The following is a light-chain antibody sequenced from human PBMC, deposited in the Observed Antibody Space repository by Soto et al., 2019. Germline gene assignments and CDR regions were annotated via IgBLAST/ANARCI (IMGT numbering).Light chain of an antibody. CDR3: MQALQTSWT. CDR2: LGS. V-gene: IGKV2-28*01. J-gene: IGKJ1*01. CDR1: QSLLHSSGYNY. Sequence: DIVMTQSPLSLPVTPGEPASISCRSSQSLLHSSGYNYLDWYLQKPGQSPQLLIYLGSNRAAGVPDRFRRSGSGTDFTLKISRVEPEDVGVYYCMQALQTSWTFGQGTKVESK.